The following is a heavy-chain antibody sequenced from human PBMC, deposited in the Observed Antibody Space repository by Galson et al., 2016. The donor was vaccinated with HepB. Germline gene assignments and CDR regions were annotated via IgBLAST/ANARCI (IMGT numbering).Heavy chain of an antibody. Sequence: SLRLSCAASGFTFNSFGMHWVRRAPGKGLAWVAVIWYDGSNKYYGDSVKGRFTISRDNSKNPLYLQMNSLRAEDTAIYYCAREAPIAAPGANDCWGQGTQVTVSS. CDR1: GFTFNSFG. CDR3: AREAPIAAPGANDC. CDR2: IWYDGSNK. V-gene: IGHV3-33*01. J-gene: IGHJ4*02. D-gene: IGHD6-13*01.